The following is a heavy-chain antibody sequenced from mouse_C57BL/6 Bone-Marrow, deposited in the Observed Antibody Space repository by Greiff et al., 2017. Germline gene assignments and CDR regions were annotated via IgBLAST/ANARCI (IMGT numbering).Heavy chain of an antibody. Sequence: VQLQESGAELARPGASVKLSCKASGYTFTSYGISWVKQRTGQSLEWIGEIHPRSGNTYYNEKFKGKATLTVDKSSSTAYMELRSLPSEESAVYVCARKGIKAVEGCDYWGQGTTLTVSS. D-gene: IGHD3-3*01. CDR3: ARKGIKAVEGCDY. J-gene: IGHJ2*01. CDR2: IHPRSGNT. V-gene: IGHV1-81*01. CDR1: GYTFTSYG.